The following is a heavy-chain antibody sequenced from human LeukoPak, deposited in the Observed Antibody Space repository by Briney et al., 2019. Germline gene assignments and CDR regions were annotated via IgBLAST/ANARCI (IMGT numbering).Heavy chain of an antibody. V-gene: IGHV1-2*02. CDR3: ARVSGYCSGGSCPYDY. Sequence: ASVKVSCKASGYTFPGHNMHWVRRPPGKGLEGMGGINPNSGGTNYAQKFQGRVTMTRDTSINTAYMELSRLTSDDTAVYYCARVSGYCSGGSCPYDYWGQGTLVTVSS. J-gene: IGHJ4*02. D-gene: IGHD2-15*01. CDR1: GYTFPGHN. CDR2: INPNSGGT.